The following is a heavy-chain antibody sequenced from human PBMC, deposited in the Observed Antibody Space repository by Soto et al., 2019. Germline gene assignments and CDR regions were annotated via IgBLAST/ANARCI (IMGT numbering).Heavy chain of an antibody. CDR3: SRDLGGSSSDSCDI. D-gene: IGHD6-19*01. CDR1: GYTFTSYA. Sequence: ASVKVSRKASGYTFTSYAMHWVRQAPGQGLEWMGWINPNSGGTNYAQHFQCRVTMTREKSISTAYMELIRLRSDDTAVYYCSRDLGGSSSDSCDIWGQGTMVTVSS. J-gene: IGHJ3*02. V-gene: IGHV1-2*02. CDR2: INPNSGGT.